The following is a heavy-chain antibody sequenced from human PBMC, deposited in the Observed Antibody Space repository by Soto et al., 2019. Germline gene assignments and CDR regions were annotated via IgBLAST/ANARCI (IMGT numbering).Heavy chain of an antibody. D-gene: IGHD4-17*01. CDR2: IIPIFGTA. CDR1: GGTFSSYA. V-gene: IGHV1-69*13. CDR3: SRTPPMTTFVLGSLDV. Sequence: SVKVSCKASGGTFSSYAISWVRQAPGQGLEWMGGIIPIFGTANYAQKFQVRVTITADEATSKAYMELSSLRSDDTAVYYCSRTPPMTTFVLGSLDVWGQGTTVTVSS. J-gene: IGHJ6*02.